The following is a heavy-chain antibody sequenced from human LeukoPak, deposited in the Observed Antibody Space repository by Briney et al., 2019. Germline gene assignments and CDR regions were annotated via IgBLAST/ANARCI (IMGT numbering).Heavy chain of an antibody. J-gene: IGHJ6*02. CDR3: ARVNFDRSTGSYRGYYYYSMDV. V-gene: IGHV3-30-3*01. CDR1: GFTFSRYS. D-gene: IGHD3-9*01. CDR2: IASDGHTK. Sequence: GGSLRLSCAASGFTFSRYSMHWVRQTPGKGLEWVAVIASDGHTKYYADSAKGRFTISRDNSKNTLYLQMDSLRVEDTALYYCARVNFDRSTGSYRGYYYYSMDVWGPGTTVTVSS.